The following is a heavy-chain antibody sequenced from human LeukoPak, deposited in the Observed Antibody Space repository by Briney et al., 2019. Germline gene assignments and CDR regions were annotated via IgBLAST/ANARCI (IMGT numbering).Heavy chain of an antibody. Sequence: MPSETLSLTCAVYGGSFSGYYWSWIRQPPGKGLEWIGEINHSGSTNYNPSLKSRVTISVDTSKNQFSLKLSSVTAADTAVYYCARMDYYDSSGGRAYWYFDLWGRGTLVTVSS. J-gene: IGHJ2*01. CDR1: GGSFSGYY. CDR2: INHSGST. CDR3: ARMDYYDSSGGRAYWYFDL. D-gene: IGHD3-22*01. V-gene: IGHV4-34*01.